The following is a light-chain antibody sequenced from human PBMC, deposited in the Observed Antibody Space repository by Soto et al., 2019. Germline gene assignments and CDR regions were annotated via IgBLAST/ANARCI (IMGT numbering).Light chain of an antibody. Sequence: DIQMTQSPSSLSASVGDRVTITCRASQSISSYLNWYQQKPGKAPKLLIYAASSLQSGVPSRFSGSGSGTDFTLTISSLQPEDFATYYCQQSYSTPLVTFGKGTKVDIK. V-gene: IGKV1-39*01. CDR3: QQSYSTPLVT. CDR2: AAS. CDR1: QSISSY. J-gene: IGKJ1*01.